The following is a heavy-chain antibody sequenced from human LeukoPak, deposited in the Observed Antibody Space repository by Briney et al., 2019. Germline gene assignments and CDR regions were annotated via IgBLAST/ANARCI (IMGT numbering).Heavy chain of an antibody. V-gene: IGHV3-48*03. J-gene: IGHJ2*01. CDR1: GFTFSGYE. CDR2: ISVNGGAM. CDR3: ARKTDRLGAVGRDRYFDL. Sequence: GGSLRPSCTASGFTFSGYEMTWVRQAPGKGLEWMSYISVNGGAMHYADSVRGRFTTSRDDAKNSLYLHMNSLRVEDTAIYYCARKTDRLGAVGRDRYFDLWGRGTLITVSS. D-gene: IGHD6-13*01.